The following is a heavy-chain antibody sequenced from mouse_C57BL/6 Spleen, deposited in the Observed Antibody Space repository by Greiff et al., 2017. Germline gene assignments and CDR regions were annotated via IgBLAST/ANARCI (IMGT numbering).Heavy chain of an antibody. CDR3: ARRTGTLVFDY. Sequence: VQLQQPGTELVKPGASVKLSCKASGYTFTSYWMHWVKQRPGQGLEWIGNINPSNGGTKYNEKFKSKATLTVYKSYSPTYMQLRSLTSEDSAVYDSARRTGTLVFDYWGQGTTLTVSS. V-gene: IGHV1-53*01. CDR1: GYTFTSYW. D-gene: IGHD4-1*01. CDR2: INPSNGGT. J-gene: IGHJ2*01.